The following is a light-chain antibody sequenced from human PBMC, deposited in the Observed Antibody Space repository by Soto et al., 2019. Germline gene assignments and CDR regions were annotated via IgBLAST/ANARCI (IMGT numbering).Light chain of an antibody. CDR2: GAS. V-gene: IGKV3-20*01. CDR3: QQYSRSPFT. CDR1: QGVSANH. Sequence: DIVLTQSPGTLSLSPGERATLSCRASQGVSANHLTWYQQKPGQAPRLLMCGASTRATGIPDRFSGSGSGTDFTLTISRLEAEDFAVYFCQQYSRSPFTFGPGTKVDI. J-gene: IGKJ3*01.